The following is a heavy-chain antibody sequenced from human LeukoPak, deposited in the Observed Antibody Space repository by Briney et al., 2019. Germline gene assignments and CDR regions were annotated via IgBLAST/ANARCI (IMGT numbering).Heavy chain of an antibody. V-gene: IGHV4-34*01. CDR2: INHSGST. D-gene: IGHD3-10*01. CDR3: ARPSLTMVRGVPFDY. CDR1: GGSFSGYY. J-gene: IGHJ4*02. Sequence: SETLSLICAVYGGSFSGYYWSWIRQPPGKGLEWIGEINHSGSTNYNPSLKSRVTISVDTSKNQFSLKLSSVTAADTAVYYCARPSLTMVRGVPFDYWGQGTLVTVSS.